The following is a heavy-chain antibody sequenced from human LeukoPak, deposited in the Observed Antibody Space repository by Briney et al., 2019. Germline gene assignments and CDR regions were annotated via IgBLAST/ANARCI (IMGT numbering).Heavy chain of an antibody. D-gene: IGHD6-13*01. CDR3: ARDRSSSAAPSLSY. CDR1: GFTFSSYG. V-gene: IGHV3-48*02. Sequence: GGSLRLSCAASGFTFSSYGMNWVRQAPGKGLEWVSYIRSSGTTIYCADSVKGRFTISRDNAKNSLYLQMNSLRDEDTAVYYCARDRSSSAAPSLSYWGQGTLVTVPS. CDR2: IRSSGTTI. J-gene: IGHJ4*02.